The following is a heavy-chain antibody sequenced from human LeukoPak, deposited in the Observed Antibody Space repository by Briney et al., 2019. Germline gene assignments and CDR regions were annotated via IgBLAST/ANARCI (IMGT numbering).Heavy chain of an antibody. CDR1: GFTFSGYG. J-gene: IGHJ4*02. CDR3: AKPVGKYSSSWYSLGY. V-gene: IGHV3-30*18. D-gene: IGHD6-13*01. Sequence: PGRSLRLSCAASGFTFSGYGMHWVRQAPGKGLEWVAVISYDGSNKYYADSVKGRFTISRDNSKNTLYLQMNSLRAEDTAVYYCAKPVGKYSSSWYSLGYWGQGTLVTVSS. CDR2: ISYDGSNK.